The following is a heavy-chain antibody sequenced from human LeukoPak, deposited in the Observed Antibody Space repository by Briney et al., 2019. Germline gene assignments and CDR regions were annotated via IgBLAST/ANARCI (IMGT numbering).Heavy chain of an antibody. V-gene: IGHV3-23*01. CDR1: GFTFSSYA. CDR3: AKEMKYYGSGSSDFDY. Sequence: LTGGSLRLSCAASGFTFSSYAMSWVRQAPGKGLEWVSAIGGDAISTYYADSVKGRFSISRDNSKNTVYLQMNSLRAEDTAVYYCAKEMKYYGSGSSDFDYWGQGTLVTVSS. CDR2: IGGDAIST. D-gene: IGHD3-10*01. J-gene: IGHJ4*02.